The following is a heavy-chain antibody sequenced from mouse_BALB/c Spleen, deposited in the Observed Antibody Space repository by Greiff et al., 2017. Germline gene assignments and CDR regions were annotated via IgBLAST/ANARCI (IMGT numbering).Heavy chain of an antibody. Sequence: EVKLMESGGGLVKPGGSLKLSCAASGFTFSSYAMSWVRQTPEKRLEWVASISSGGSTYYPDSVKGRFTISRDNARNILYLQMSSLRSEDTAMYYCARGWDDYDGFDYWGQGTTLTVSS. CDR3: ARGWDDYDGFDY. J-gene: IGHJ2*01. CDR2: ISSGGST. CDR1: GFTFSSYA. D-gene: IGHD2-4*01. V-gene: IGHV5-6-5*01.